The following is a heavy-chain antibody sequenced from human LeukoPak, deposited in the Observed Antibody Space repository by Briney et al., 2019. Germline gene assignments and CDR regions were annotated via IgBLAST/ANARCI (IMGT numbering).Heavy chain of an antibody. CDR2: VNWNVGGT. CDR1: GFTFDDYG. D-gene: IGHD1-26*01. CDR3: ARERIGGSLDY. Sequence: GGSLRLSCAASGFTFDDYGLSWVRQALGKGLEWVSDVNWNVGGTGYGDSVKGRFTGSRDNAKDTLYLQMNSLRVDDTALYYCARERIGGSLDYWGQGTLVTVSS. J-gene: IGHJ4*02. V-gene: IGHV3-20*04.